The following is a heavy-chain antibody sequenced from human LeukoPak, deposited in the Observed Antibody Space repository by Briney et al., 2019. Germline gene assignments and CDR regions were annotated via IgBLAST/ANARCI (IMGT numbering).Heavy chain of an antibody. CDR2: INHSGST. Sequence: SETLSLTCAVYLGSFSGYYWSWIRQPPGKGLEWIGEINHSGSTNYNPSLKSRVTISVDTSKNQFSLKLSSVTAADTAVYYCARQSSSLRGWLDPWGQGTLVTVSS. J-gene: IGHJ5*02. CDR1: LGSFSGYY. V-gene: IGHV4-34*01. CDR3: ARQSSSLRGWLDP. D-gene: IGHD2-2*01.